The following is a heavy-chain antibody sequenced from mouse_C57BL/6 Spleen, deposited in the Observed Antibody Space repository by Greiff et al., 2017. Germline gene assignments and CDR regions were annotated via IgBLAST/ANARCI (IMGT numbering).Heavy chain of an antibody. CDR1: GYSITSGYY. D-gene: IGHD3-1*01. V-gene: IGHV3-6*01. CDR3: AREGAY. Sequence: EVQLQESGPGLVKPSQSLSLTCSVTGYSITSGYYWNWIRQFPGNKLEWMGYISYDGSNNYNPSLKNRISITRDTSKNQFFLKLNSVTTEDTATYYWAREGAYWGQGTLSQSPQ. CDR2: ISYDGSN. J-gene: IGHJ2*01.